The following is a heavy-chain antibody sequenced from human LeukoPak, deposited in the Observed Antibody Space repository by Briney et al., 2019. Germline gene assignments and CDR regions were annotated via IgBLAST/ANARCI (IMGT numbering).Heavy chain of an antibody. J-gene: IGHJ6*02. V-gene: IGHV6-1*01. D-gene: IGHD3-10*01. Sequence: SQTLSLTCAISGDSVSSNSAAWNWIRQSPSRGLEWLTRTYYRSKWYTDYAVSVKGRVIINPDTSKNHFSLQLNSVTPEDTAVYYCARDSGRRLDVWGQGTTVTVSS. CDR3: ARDSGRRLDV. CDR2: TYYRSKWYT. CDR1: GDSVSSNSAA.